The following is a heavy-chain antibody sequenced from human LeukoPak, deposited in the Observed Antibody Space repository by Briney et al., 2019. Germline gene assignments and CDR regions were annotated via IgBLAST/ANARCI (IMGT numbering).Heavy chain of an antibody. D-gene: IGHD3-10*01. Sequence: PSETLSLTCTVSGGSISSGDYYWSWIRQPPGKGLEWIGYIYYSGGTYYNPSLKSRVTISVDTSKNQFSLKLSSVTAADTAVYYCATTAIWFGELLPTNYYYYGMDVWGQGTTVTVSS. CDR2: IYYSGGT. V-gene: IGHV4-30-4*01. J-gene: IGHJ6*02. CDR1: GGSISSGDYY. CDR3: ATTAIWFGELLPTNYYYYGMDV.